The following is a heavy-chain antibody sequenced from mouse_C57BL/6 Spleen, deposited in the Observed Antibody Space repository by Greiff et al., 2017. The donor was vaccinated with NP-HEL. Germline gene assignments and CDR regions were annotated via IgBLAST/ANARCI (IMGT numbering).Heavy chain of an antibody. Sequence: EVQLQQSGPELVKPGASVKISCKASGYSFTGYYMNWVKQSPEKSLEWIGEINPSTGGTTYNQKFKAKATLTVDKSSSTAYMQLKSLTSEDSAVYYCARGPIYYHGSSPYYYAMDYWGQGTSVTVSS. CDR1: GYSFTGYY. V-gene: IGHV1-42*01. CDR3: ARGPIYYHGSSPYYYAMDY. D-gene: IGHD1-1*01. J-gene: IGHJ4*01. CDR2: INPSTGGT.